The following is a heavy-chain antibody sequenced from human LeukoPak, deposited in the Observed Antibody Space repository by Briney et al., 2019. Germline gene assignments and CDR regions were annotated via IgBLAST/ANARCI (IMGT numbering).Heavy chain of an antibody. CDR2: ISWNSGSI. CDR3: ARNQHWSRDI. CDR1: GFTFDVYA. J-gene: IGHJ4*02. Sequence: GGSLRLSCAASGFTFDVYAMHWVRQAPGKGLEWVSGISWNSGSIGYADSVKGRFTISRDNAKNSLYLQMNSLRVDDTAVYYCARNQHWSRDIWGQGILVTVSS. D-gene: IGHD2-8*02. V-gene: IGHV3-9*01.